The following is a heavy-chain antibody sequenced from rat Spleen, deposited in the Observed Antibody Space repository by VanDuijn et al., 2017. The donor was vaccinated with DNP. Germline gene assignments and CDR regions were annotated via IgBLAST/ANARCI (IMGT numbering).Heavy chain of an antibody. J-gene: IGHJ4*01. CDR3: TRDQGLRRVYIMDA. CDR2: ISHGDSST. CDR1: GFTFSDYN. Sequence: EVQLVESGGGLVQPGSPLKLSCIASGFTFSDYNMAWVRQAPKKGLEWIATISHGDSSTYYRDSVKGRFTISRDNSKSTLYLQMNSLRSEDTATYYCTRDQGLRRVYIMDAWGQGASVTVSS. D-gene: IGHD1-11*01. V-gene: IGHV5-7*01.